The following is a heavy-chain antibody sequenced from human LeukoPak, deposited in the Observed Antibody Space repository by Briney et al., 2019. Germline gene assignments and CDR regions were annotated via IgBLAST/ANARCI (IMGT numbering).Heavy chain of an antibody. J-gene: IGHJ4*02. D-gene: IGHD3-3*01. CDR2: IYRGGST. CDR1: GFTVGSNY. CDR3: AKDGVRITIFGVDY. Sequence: GGSLRLSCAASGFTVGSNYMSWVRQAPGKGLEWVSIIYRGGSTNYADSVKGRFTISRDTSKNTLYLQMNSLRAEDTAVYYCAKDGVRITIFGVDYWGQGTLVTVSS. V-gene: IGHV3-66*01.